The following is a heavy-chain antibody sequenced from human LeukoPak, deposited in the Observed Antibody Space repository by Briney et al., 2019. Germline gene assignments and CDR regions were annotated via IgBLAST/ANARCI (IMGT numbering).Heavy chain of an antibody. J-gene: IGHJ3*02. V-gene: IGHV3-11*01. CDR3: AKDRVGATPFYAFDI. Sequence: GGSLRLSCAASGFSVSSNYLSWVRQAPGKGLEWVSYISSSGSTIYYADSVKGRFTISRDNAKNSLYLQMNSLRAEDTALYYCAKDRVGATPFYAFDIWGQGTMVTVSS. CDR2: ISSSGSTI. CDR1: GFSVSSNY. D-gene: IGHD1-26*01.